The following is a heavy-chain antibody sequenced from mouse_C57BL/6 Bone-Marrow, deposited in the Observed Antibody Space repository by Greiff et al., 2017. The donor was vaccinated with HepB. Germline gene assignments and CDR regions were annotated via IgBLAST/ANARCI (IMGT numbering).Heavy chain of an antibody. CDR3: AIHSSGKRGFAY. CDR2: ISSGGSYT. CDR1: GFTFSSYG. V-gene: IGHV5-6*02. J-gene: IGHJ3*01. Sequence: EVKLVESGGDLVKPGGSLKLSCAASGFTFSSYGMSWVRQTPDKRLEWVATISSGGSYTYYPDSVKGRLTISRDNAKNTLYLQMRSLKSEDTAMYYCAIHSSGKRGFAYWGQGTLVTVSA. D-gene: IGHD1-3*01.